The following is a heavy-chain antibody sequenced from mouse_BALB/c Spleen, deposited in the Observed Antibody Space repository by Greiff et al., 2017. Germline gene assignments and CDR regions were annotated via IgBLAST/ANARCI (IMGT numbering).Heavy chain of an antibody. J-gene: IGHJ4*01. CDR1: GYTFTSYW. V-gene: IGHV1-69*02. CDR2: IYPSDSYT. D-gene: IGHD3-1*01. CDR3: TREARARAMDY. Sequence: QVQLKQPGAELVRPGASVKLSCKASGYTFTSYWINWVKQRPGQGLEWIGNIYPSDSYTNYNQKFKDKATLTVDKSSSTAYMQLSSPTSEDSAVYYCTREARARAMDYWGQGTSVTVSS.